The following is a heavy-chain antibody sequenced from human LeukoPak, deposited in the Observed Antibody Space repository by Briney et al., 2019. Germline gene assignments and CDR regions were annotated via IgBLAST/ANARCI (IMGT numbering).Heavy chain of an antibody. Sequence: PSQTLSLTCTVSGGPISSGGYYWSWIRQHPGKGLEWIGYIYYSGSTYYNPSLKSRVTISVDTSKNQFSLKLSSVTAADTAVYYCAREVRGVLNYYFDYWGQGTLVTVSS. CDR3: AREVRGVLNYYFDY. CDR2: IYYSGST. V-gene: IGHV4-31*03. CDR1: GGPISSGGYY. J-gene: IGHJ4*02. D-gene: IGHD3-10*01.